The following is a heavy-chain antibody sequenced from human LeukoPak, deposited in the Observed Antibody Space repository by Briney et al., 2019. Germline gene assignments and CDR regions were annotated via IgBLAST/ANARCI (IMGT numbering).Heavy chain of an antibody. CDR1: GFTFSSYS. D-gene: IGHD2-2*02. CDR3: AKGNYIVVVPAAIPEY. Sequence: GGSLRLSCAASGFTFSSYSMNWVRQAPGKGLERVAVISYDGSNKYYADSVKGRFTISRDNSKNTLYLQMNSLRAEDTAVYYCAKGNYIVVVPAAIPEYWGQGTLVTVSS. J-gene: IGHJ4*02. V-gene: IGHV3-30*18. CDR2: ISYDGSNK.